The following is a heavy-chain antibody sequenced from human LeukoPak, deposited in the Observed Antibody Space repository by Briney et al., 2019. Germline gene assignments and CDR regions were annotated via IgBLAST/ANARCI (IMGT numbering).Heavy chain of an antibody. CDR1: GGSFSGYY. V-gene: IGHV4-34*01. D-gene: IGHD6-6*01. CDR2: INHSGST. J-gene: IGHJ4*02. CDR3: ARRGQLGLHY. Sequence: ETLSLTCAVYGGSFSGYYLRWIRQPPGKGLEWIGEINHSGSTNYNPSLKSRVTISVDTSKNQFSLKLSSVTAADTAVYYCARRGQLGLHYWGQGTLVTVSS.